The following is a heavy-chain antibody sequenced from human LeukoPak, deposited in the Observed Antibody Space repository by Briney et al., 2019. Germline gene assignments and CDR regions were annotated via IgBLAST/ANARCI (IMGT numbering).Heavy chain of an antibody. CDR2: IYYSGST. CDR3: ARDFYTRPDYDFWSGYSGFDP. CDR1: GGSISSGDYY. Sequence: SETLSLTCTVSGGSISSGDYYWSWISQPPGKGLEWIGYIYYSGSTYYNPSLKSRVTISVDTSKNQFSLKLSSVTAADTAVYYCARDFYTRPDYDFWSGYSGFDPWGQGTLVTVSS. J-gene: IGHJ5*02. D-gene: IGHD3-3*01. V-gene: IGHV4-30-4*08.